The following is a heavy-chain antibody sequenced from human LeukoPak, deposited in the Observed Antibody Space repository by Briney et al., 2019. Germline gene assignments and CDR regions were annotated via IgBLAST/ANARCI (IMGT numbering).Heavy chain of an antibody. Sequence: GGSLRLSCAASGFTFSSYAMHWVRQAPGKGPEWVTLISYDGSNKYYAASVKGRFTISRDNSKNTLYLQMNSLRAEDTAVYYCATGASEYYYDSSGPYWGQGTLVTVS. D-gene: IGHD3-22*01. CDR1: GFTFSSYA. V-gene: IGHV3-30-3*01. CDR2: ISYDGSNK. CDR3: ATGASEYYYDSSGPY. J-gene: IGHJ4*02.